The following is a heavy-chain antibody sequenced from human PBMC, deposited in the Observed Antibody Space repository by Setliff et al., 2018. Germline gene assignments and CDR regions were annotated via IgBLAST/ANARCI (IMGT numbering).Heavy chain of an antibody. CDR1: GYTFRSYG. D-gene: IGHD2-15*01. CDR2: ISAYSGDT. V-gene: IGHV1-18*01. Sequence: ASVKVSCKTSGYTFRSYGVSWVRQAPGQGLEWMGRISAYSGDTIYARNYQGRVTMTTDTSTSTAYMELRSLRSDDTAVYYCAKDRVEVVVAAPQARFDPWGQGTLVTVSS. CDR3: AKDRVEVVVAAPQARFDP. J-gene: IGHJ5*02.